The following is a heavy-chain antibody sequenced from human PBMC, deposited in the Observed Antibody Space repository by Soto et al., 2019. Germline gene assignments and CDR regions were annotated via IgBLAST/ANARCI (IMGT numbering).Heavy chain of an antibody. J-gene: IGHJ4*02. CDR1: GYTLTELS. CDR2: FDPEDGET. CDR3: ATDSSSWYRYFDY. Sequence: ASVKVSCKVSGYTLTELSMHCVRQAPGKGLEWMGGFDPEDGETIYAQKFQGRVTMTEDTSTDTAYMELSSLRSEDTAVYYCATDSSSWYRYFDYWGQGTLVTVSS. D-gene: IGHD6-13*01. V-gene: IGHV1-24*01.